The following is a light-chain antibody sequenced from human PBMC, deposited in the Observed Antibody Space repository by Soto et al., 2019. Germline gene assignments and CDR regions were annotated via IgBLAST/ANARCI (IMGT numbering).Light chain of an antibody. J-gene: IGKJ1*01. V-gene: IGKV1-5*03. CDR2: KPS. CDR3: QQYRTYCT. Sequence: DIQMSQSPSTLSASVGDRVTITCRASQTINSWLAWYQQKPGKAPKLLIYKPSSLESGVPSRFSGSGAGKELTLTISSLQPDDFATYYCQQYRTYCTFGQGTKVEIK. CDR1: QTINSW.